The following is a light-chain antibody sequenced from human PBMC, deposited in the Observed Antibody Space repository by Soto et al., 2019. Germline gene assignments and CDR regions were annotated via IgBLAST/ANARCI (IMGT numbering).Light chain of an antibody. J-gene: IGKJ1*01. V-gene: IGKV3-20*01. CDR2: HAS. Sequence: EIVLTQSPGTLSLSPGERATLSCRARQSVPGNFLAWYRQSPGQAHSLLMYHASTRATGMPDRFSGSGYGTDFTLTISRLEPEDFAGYYCQHYGSSSWTFGQGTKVEI. CDR1: QSVPGNF. CDR3: QHYGSSSWT.